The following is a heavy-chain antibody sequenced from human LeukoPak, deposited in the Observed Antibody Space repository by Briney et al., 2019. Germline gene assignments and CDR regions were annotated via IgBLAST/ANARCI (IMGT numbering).Heavy chain of an antibody. Sequence: PSETLSLTCTVSGGSISSYYWSWIRQPPGKGLEWIGEINHSGSTNYNPSLKSRVTISVDTSKNQFSLKLSSVTAADTAVYYCARRQRSKRGAALIDYWGQGTLVTVSS. CDR1: GGSISSYY. CDR2: INHSGST. V-gene: IGHV4-34*01. J-gene: IGHJ4*02. D-gene: IGHD1-26*01. CDR3: ARRQRSKRGAALIDY.